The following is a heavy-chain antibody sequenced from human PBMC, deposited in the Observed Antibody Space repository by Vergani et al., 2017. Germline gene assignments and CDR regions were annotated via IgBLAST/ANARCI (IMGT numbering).Heavy chain of an antibody. CDR3: ARGDSGILTGYRY. V-gene: IGHV1-46*03. CDR1: GYTFSNYY. Sequence: QVQVVQSGAEVKKSGASGKVSCKTSGYTFSNYYMHWVRQAPGQGLEWMGIINPSGGHTNYAQKFQGRVTMTRDTSTSTVYMELSSLRSEDTAIYYCARGDSGILTGYRYWGQGTLVTVSA. D-gene: IGHD3-9*01. J-gene: IGHJ4*02. CDR2: INPSGGHT.